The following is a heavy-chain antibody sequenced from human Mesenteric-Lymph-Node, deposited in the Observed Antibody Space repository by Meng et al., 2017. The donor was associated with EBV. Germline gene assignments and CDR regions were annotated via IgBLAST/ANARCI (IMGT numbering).Heavy chain of an antibody. Sequence: QVQLQQSGPGLVKPSQTLSLTCAXXXXRVSSNSAAWNWIRQSPSRGLEWLGRTYYRSKWYNDYAVSVKSRITINPDTSKNQFSLQLNSVTPEDTAVYYCASSRPLAGNWNYHYWGQGTLVTVSS. D-gene: IGHD1-7*01. CDR1: XXRVSSNSAA. J-gene: IGHJ4*02. CDR2: TYYRSKWYN. CDR3: ASSRPLAGNWNYHY. V-gene: IGHV6-1*01.